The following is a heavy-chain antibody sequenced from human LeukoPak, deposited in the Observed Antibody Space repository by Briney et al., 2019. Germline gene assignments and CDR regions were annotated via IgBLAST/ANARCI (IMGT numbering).Heavy chain of an antibody. CDR3: ASSLYSTGWSLNSGAFDI. CDR1: GFTFSNYA. CDR2: ISASGDTT. Sequence: GGSLRLSCAASGFTFSNYAMSWVRQAPGKGLGWVSTISASGDTTYYADSVKGRFTISRDNSKNTLYLQMNSLRAEDTAVYYCASSLYSTGWSLNSGAFDIWGQGTMVTVSS. V-gene: IGHV3-23*01. J-gene: IGHJ3*02. D-gene: IGHD6-13*01.